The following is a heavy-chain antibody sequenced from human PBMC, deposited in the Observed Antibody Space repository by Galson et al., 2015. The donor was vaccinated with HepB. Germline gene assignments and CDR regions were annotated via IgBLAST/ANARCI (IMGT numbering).Heavy chain of an antibody. J-gene: IGHJ4*02. D-gene: IGHD6-19*01. CDR3: AKDRDFSSGWVRGNFDI. CDR2: ITGEGSVT. Sequence: SLRLSCAASGFTFTFYAMTWVRQAPGKGLEWVSSITGEGSVTHYADSVKGRFTISRDNSKNTLYLQMNSLRAEDTAVYYCAKDRDFSSGWVRGNFDIWGQGTLVSVSS. V-gene: IGHV3-23*01. CDR1: GFTFTFYA.